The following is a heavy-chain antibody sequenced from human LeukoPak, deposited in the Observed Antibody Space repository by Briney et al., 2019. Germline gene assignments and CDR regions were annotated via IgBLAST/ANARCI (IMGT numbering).Heavy chain of an antibody. CDR3: AIHHYGDFSFDY. CDR1: GFTFSSYE. V-gene: IGHV3-48*03. Sequence: QPGGSLRLSCAASGFTFSSYEMNWVRQAPGKGLEWVSYISSSGSTIYYADSVKGRFTISRDNAKNSLYLQMNGLRAEDTAVYYCAIHHYGDFSFDYWGQGTLVTVSS. D-gene: IGHD4-17*01. J-gene: IGHJ4*02. CDR2: ISSSGSTI.